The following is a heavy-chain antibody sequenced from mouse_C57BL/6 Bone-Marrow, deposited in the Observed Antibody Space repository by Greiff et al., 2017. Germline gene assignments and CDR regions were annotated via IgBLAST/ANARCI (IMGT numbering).Heavy chain of an antibody. Sequence: EVQGVESGAELVKPGASVKLSCTASGFNIKDYYMHWVKQRTEQGLEWIGRIDPEDGETKYAPKFQGKATIPADTSSNTAYLQLSSLTSEDTAVYYCAYLLWSRWYFDVWGTGTTVTVSS. CDR1: GFNIKDYY. CDR3: AYLLWSRWYFDV. V-gene: IGHV14-2*01. D-gene: IGHD2-1*01. CDR2: IDPEDGET. J-gene: IGHJ1*03.